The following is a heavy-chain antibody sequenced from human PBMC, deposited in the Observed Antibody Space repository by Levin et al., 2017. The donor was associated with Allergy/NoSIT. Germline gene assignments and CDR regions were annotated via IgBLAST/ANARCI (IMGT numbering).Heavy chain of an antibody. CDR2: IKGDGSEK. CDR1: GFTFSTSW. CDR3: VKGGTNFAS. V-gene: IGHV3-7*01. D-gene: IGHD1-1*01. J-gene: IGHJ4*02. Sequence: PGGSLRLSCIASGFTFSTSWMSWVRQAPGKGLEWVANIKGDGSEKNCVDSVRDRCTISRDNAKNSLFLQMNSLRAEDTALYYCVKGGTNFASWGQGTLVTVSS.